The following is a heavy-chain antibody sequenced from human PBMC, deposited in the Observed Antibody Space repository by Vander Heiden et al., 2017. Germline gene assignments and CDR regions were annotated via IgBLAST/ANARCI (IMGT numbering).Heavy chain of an antibody. CDR2: ISGRGGSP. CDR3: AKEYGSGGAYFDY. J-gene: IGHJ4*02. D-gene: IGHD3-10*01. CDR1: GFTFSSYA. V-gene: IGHV3-23*01. Sequence: EVQLLESGGGLVQAGGCLRLSCGGSGFTFSSYARGGVLQSRRKGLELVSAISGRGGSPYYAVSVKGRFTISRDNSKNTLYLQMNSLRAEDAAVYYGAKEYGSGGAYFDYWGQGTLVTVSS.